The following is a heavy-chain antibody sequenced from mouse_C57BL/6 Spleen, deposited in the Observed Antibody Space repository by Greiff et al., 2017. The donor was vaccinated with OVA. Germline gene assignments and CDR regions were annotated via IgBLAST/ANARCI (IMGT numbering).Heavy chain of an antibody. J-gene: IGHJ1*03. CDR2: ISSGGSYT. D-gene: IGHD4-1*02. CDR3: ARPPTGTGYFDV. CDR1: GFTFSSYG. V-gene: IGHV5-6*01. Sequence: EVQGVESGGDLVKPGGSLKLSCAASGFTFSSYGMSWVRQTPDKRLEWVATISSGGSYTYYPDSVKGRFPISRDNAKNTLYLQMRSLKSEDTAMYYCARPPTGTGYFDVWGTGTTVTVSS.